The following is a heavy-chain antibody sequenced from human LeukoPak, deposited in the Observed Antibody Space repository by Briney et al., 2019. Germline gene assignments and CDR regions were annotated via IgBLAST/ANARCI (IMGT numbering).Heavy chain of an antibody. V-gene: IGHV3-43*02. CDR3: AKESGKFDY. J-gene: IGHJ4*02. CDR1: GLPIADFA. Sequence: PGGSLRLSCVASGLPIADFAMHWIRQAPGKGLEWVSLISGDGVSTFYADSVKGRFSISRDTLYLEMNSLRTEDAAMYYCAKESGKFDYWGQGTLVAVSS. CDR2: ISGDGVST.